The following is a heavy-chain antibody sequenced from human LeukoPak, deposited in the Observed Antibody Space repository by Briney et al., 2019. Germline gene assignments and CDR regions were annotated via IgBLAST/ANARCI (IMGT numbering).Heavy chain of an antibody. Sequence: PGGSLRLSCAASGFTFSSYSMNWVRQAPGKGLEWVSYISSSSSTIYYADSVKGRFTISRDNAKNSLYLQMNSLRAEDTAVYYCARVAHYYGMDVWGQGTTVTVSS. CDR1: GFTFSSYS. CDR2: ISSSSSTI. V-gene: IGHV3-48*04. J-gene: IGHJ6*02. CDR3: ARVAHYYGMDV.